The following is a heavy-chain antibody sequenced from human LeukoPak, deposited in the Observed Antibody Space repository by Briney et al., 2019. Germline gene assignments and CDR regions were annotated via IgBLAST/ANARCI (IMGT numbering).Heavy chain of an antibody. Sequence: ASGKVSCKASGYTFTSYGISWVRQAPGQGLEGMGGISAYNGKTNYAQKPQARVTMTTDTSTSTAYMELRRLRSDDTAVYYCATDYGGNSGLLYFDSWGQGHLVTVSS. J-gene: IGHJ4*02. CDR1: GYTFTSYG. D-gene: IGHD4-23*01. V-gene: IGHV1-18*01. CDR2: ISAYNGKT. CDR3: ATDYGGNSGLLYFDS.